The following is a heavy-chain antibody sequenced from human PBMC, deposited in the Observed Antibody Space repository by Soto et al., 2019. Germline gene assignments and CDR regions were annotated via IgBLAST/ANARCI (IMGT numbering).Heavy chain of an antibody. D-gene: IGHD3-10*01. J-gene: IGHJ4*02. CDR2: ISISGTTI. CDR1: GFSFSDYY. V-gene: IGHV3-11*01. CDR3: ARGRGGRSQD. Sequence: TGGSLRLSCAASGFSFSDYYMTWIRQAPGKGLEWISYISISGTTIVYADSVRGRFTVSRDNAKTSLYLQMNSLRVEDTAVYYCARGRGGRSQDWGQGTLVTVSS.